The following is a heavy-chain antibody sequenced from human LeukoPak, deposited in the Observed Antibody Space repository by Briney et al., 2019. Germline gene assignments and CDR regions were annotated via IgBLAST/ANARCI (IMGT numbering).Heavy chain of an antibody. V-gene: IGHV3-23*01. CDR2: ITGSVDNT. CDR1: GFTFNSYA. Sequence: GGSLRLSCAASGFTFNSYAMSWVRRAPGKGLEWVSTITGSVDNTFYADSVKGRFTISRDNSKNTLYLQMNSLRAEDTAVYYCARGAYSGGWAFDIWGQGTVVTVSS. D-gene: IGHD6-19*01. CDR3: ARGAYSGGWAFDI. J-gene: IGHJ3*02.